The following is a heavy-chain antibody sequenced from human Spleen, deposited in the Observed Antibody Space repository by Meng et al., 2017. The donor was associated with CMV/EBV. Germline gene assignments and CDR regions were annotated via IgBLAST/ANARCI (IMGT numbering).Heavy chain of an antibody. Sequence: ASGGTFSSYAISWVRQAPGQGLEWMGGIIPIFGTANYAQKFQGRVTITTDESTSTAYMELSSLRSEDTAVYYCARGSATVTTGWFDPWGQGTLVTVSS. CDR1: GGTFSSYA. CDR3: ARGSATVTTGWFDP. J-gene: IGHJ5*02. D-gene: IGHD4-11*01. V-gene: IGHV1-69*05. CDR2: IIPIFGTA.